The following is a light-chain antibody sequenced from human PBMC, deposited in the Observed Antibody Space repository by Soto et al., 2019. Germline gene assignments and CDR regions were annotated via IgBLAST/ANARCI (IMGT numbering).Light chain of an antibody. V-gene: IGLV1-40*01. CDR3: QSYDSSLSGVV. CDR2: GNS. Sequence: QSVLTQPPSVSGAPGQRVTISCTGSSSNIGAAYDVHWYHQLPGTAPKLLIYGNSNRPSGVPDRFSGSKSGTSASLVITGLQAEDEADYYCQSYDSSLSGVVFGTGTKLTVL. CDR1: SSNIGAAYD. J-gene: IGLJ1*01.